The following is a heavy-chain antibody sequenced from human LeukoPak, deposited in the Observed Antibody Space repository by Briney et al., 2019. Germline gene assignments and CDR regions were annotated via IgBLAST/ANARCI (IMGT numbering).Heavy chain of an antibody. V-gene: IGHV3-7*01. CDR1: GFTFSSYW. J-gene: IGHJ5*02. D-gene: IGHD3-22*01. CDR3: ARSNLYSKYYYEGGNSFDP. CDR2: IKQDGSEK. Sequence: PGGSLRLSCAASGFTFSSYWMSWVRQAPGKGLEWVANIKQDGSEKYYVDSVKGRFTISRDNAKNSLYLQMNSLRAEHTAVYYCARSNLYSKYYYEGGNSFDPWGQGTLVTVSS.